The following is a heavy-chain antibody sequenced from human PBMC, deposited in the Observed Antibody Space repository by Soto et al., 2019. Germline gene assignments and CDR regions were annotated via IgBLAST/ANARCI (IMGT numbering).Heavy chain of an antibody. V-gene: IGHV3-15*01. CDR2: IKSKTDGGTT. J-gene: IGHJ4*02. Sequence: EVQLVESGGGLVKPGGSLRLSCAASGFTFSNAWMSWVRQAPGKGLEWVGRIKSKTDGGTTDYAEPVKGRFTISRDDLKNTLYRQMNSLKTEDTAVYYCTTAPVRSDSSGYYYGGWGQGTLVTVSS. D-gene: IGHD3-22*01. CDR1: GFTFSNAW. CDR3: TTAPVRSDSSGYYYGG.